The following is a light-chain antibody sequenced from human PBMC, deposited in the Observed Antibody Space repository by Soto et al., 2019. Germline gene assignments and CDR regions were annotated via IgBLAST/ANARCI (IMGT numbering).Light chain of an antibody. CDR1: SSDVGGYNY. J-gene: IGLJ1*01. CDR2: DVS. Sequence: ALTQPGSVSDPPGQRVTISCTGTSSDVGGYNYVSWYQQHPGKAPKLMIYDVSKRPSGVPDRFSGSKSGNTASLTISGLQAEDEADYYCCSYAGSYTLYVFGTGTKVTVL. V-gene: IGLV2-11*01. CDR3: CSYAGSYTLYV.